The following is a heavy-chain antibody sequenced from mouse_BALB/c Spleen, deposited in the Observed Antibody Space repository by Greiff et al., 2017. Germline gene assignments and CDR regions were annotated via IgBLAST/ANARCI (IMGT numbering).Heavy chain of an antibody. D-gene: IGHD1-1*01. Sequence: EVQLQQSGPELVKPGASVKIPCKASGYTFTDYNMDWVKQSHGKSLEWIGDINPNNGGTIYNQKFKGKATLTVDKSSSTAYMELRSLTSEDTAVYYCARNYGSSYAMDDWGQGTSVTVAS. CDR1: GYTFTDYN. V-gene: IGHV1-18*01. CDR2: INPNNGGT. J-gene: IGHJ4*01. CDR3: ARNYGSSYAMDD.